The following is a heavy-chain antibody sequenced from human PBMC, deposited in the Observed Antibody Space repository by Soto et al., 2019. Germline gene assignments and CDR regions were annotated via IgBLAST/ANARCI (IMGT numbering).Heavy chain of an antibody. CDR1: GFSFSAYS. CDR3: VRDPDDYVWGSSRSDY. CDR2: IGSSSRPI. J-gene: IGHJ4*02. Sequence: EVQLVESGGGLGQPGGSLRLSCTASGFSFSAYSMNWGRQVPGKGLEWVSYIGSSSRPIYYADSVKGRFTISRDNAKNSLYLQRNSLRAEATAVYYCVRDPDDYVWGSSRSDYWGQVSLVTVSS. D-gene: IGHD3-16*02. V-gene: IGHV3-48*04.